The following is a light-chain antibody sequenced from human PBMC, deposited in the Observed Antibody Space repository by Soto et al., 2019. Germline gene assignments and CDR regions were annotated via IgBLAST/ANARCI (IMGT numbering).Light chain of an antibody. J-gene: IGKJ4*01. CDR1: QSVSSY. V-gene: IGKV3-11*01. Sequence: EIVLTQSPATLSLSPGERATLSCRASQSVSSYLAWYQQKPGQAPRLLIYDASNRATGIPARFSGSGSGTDFPLTISSLEPEEFAGDYCQQRSNWPPLTFGGGTKVEIK. CDR2: DAS. CDR3: QQRSNWPPLT.